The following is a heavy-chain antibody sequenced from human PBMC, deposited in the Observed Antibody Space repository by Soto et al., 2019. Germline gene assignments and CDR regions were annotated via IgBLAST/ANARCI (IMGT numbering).Heavy chain of an antibody. CDR3: AKSAYYDYVGGSYRYGAYYFAY. CDR2: LSGRGGST. J-gene: IGHJ4*02. CDR1: GFTFSSYA. V-gene: IGHV3-23*01. D-gene: IGHD3-16*02. Sequence: EAQLLESGGVLVQPGGSRRLSCAASGFTFSSYAMSWVRQAPGKWLELVSALSGRGGSTYYADSVKGRFTISRDNSKNTVYLQMNSLRAEDTAVYYCAKSAYYDYVGGSYRYGAYYFAYWGQGTLVTVSS.